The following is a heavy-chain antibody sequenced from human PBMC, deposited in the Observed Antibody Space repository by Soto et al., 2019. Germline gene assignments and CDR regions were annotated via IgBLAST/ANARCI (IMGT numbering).Heavy chain of an antibody. V-gene: IGHV4-59*08. CDR3: ARQVYQNYYHYLDV. CDR2: IYHSGST. CDR1: GDSISGSY. J-gene: IGHJ6*03. Sequence: QVQLQESGPGLVKPSETLSLTCTVSGDSISGSYWSWIRQPPGKGLEWIGFIYHSGSTNYNPSLRSRVTMSLDTSTNQFSLKLSSVTAADTAVYYCARQVYQNYYHYLDVWGKGTTVTVSS. D-gene: IGHD3-10*01.